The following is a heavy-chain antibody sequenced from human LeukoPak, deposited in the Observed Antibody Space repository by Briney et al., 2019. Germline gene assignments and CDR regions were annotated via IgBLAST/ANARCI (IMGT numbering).Heavy chain of an antibody. J-gene: IGHJ4*02. V-gene: IGHV4-4*07. CDR2: VYTSGST. CDR3: ARDAPTAYCSGGSCYFDC. CDR1: GGSISSYY. Sequence: SETLSLTCTVSGGSISSYYWSWIRQPAGKGLEWIGRVYTSGSTDYNPSLKSRVTISLDTTKNQFSLNLSSVTAADTAVYYCARDAPTAYCSGGSCYFDCWGQGTLVTVSS. D-gene: IGHD2-15*01.